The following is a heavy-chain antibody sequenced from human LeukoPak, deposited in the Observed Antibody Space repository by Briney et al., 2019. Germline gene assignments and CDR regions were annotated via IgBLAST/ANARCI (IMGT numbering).Heavy chain of an antibody. CDR1: GFTFSSYA. J-gene: IGHJ3*02. CDR3: ARDWIQLWFGAFDI. D-gene: IGHD5-18*01. V-gene: IGHV3-21*01. Sequence: PGRSLRLSCAASGFTFSSYAMHWVRQAPGKGLEWVSSISSSSSYIYYADSVKGRFTISRDNAKNSLYLQMNSLRAEDTAVYYCARDWIQLWFGAFDIWGQGTMVTVSS. CDR2: ISSSSSYI.